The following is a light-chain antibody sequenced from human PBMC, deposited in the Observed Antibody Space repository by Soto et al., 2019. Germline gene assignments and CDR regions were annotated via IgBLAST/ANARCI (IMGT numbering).Light chain of an antibody. CDR3: QQYNIWPTT. Sequence: EIVMTQSPATLSVSPGERATLSCRASQSVSSSLAWYQQKPGQAPRLLIYGASTRATGIPARLSGSGSGTEFTLTISSLNSEDFAVYYCQQYNIWPTTFGQGTKVESK. V-gene: IGKV3-15*01. J-gene: IGKJ1*01. CDR2: GAS. CDR1: QSVSSS.